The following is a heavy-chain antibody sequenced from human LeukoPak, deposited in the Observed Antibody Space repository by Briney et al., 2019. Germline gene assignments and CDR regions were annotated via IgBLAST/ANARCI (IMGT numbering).Heavy chain of an antibody. V-gene: IGHV3-21*01. D-gene: IGHD3-22*01. CDR3: ARTYYYDSSGQYSSGMDV. Sequence: GGSLRLSCAASGFTFSSYSMNWVRQAPGKGLEWVSSISSSSSYIYYADSVKGRFTISRDNAKNSLYLQKNSLRAEDTAVYYCARTYYYDSSGQYSSGMDVWGQGTTVTVSS. J-gene: IGHJ6*02. CDR1: GFTFSSYS. CDR2: ISSSSSYI.